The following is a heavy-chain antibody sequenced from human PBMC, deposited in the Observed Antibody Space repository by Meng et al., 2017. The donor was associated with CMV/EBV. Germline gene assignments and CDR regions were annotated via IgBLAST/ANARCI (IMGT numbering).Heavy chain of an antibody. CDR1: GFTFSSYE. Sequence: GESLKISCAASGFTFSSYEMNGVRQAPGKGLEWVSYISSSGSTIYYADSVKGRFTISRDNSKNTLYLQMNSLRAEDTAVYYCARFDGGYIGDHYYYYGMDVWGQGTTVTVSS. J-gene: IGHJ6*02. CDR2: ISSSGSTI. D-gene: IGHD1-1*01. CDR3: ARFDGGYIGDHYYYYGMDV. V-gene: IGHV3-48*03.